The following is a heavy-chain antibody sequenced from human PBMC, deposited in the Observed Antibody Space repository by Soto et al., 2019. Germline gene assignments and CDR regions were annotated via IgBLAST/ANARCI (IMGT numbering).Heavy chain of an antibody. CDR1: GFTFEDSA. V-gene: IGHV3-9*01. J-gene: IGHJ5*02. CDR2: INWNGGST. Sequence: EVQLVESGGGLVQPGGSLRLSCAAFGFTFEDSAMHWIRQAPGKGLECVSGINWNGGSTVYADSVKGRFTISRDNANTSLHLEMNSLKTEDTALYYCAKGRGALTVVSNWFDPWGQGTLVTVSS. D-gene: IGHD3-22*01. CDR3: AKGRGALTVVSNWFDP.